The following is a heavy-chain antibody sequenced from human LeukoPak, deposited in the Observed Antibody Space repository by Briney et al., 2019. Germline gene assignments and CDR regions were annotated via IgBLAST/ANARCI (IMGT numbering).Heavy chain of an antibody. J-gene: IGHJ4*02. CDR1: GYSFTSYW. CDR3: ARSHSDPFLDY. V-gene: IGHV5-10-1*01. Sequence: GESLKISCKGSGYSFTSYWINWVRQLPGKGLEWMGKIDPSDSYTNYSPSFEGHVTISADKSISTAYLQWSSLKASDTAMYYCARSHSDPFLDYWGQGTLVTVSS. CDR2: IDPSDSYT. D-gene: IGHD2/OR15-2a*01.